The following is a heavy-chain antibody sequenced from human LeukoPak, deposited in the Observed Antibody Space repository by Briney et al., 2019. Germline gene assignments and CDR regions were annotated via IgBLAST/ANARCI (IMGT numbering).Heavy chain of an antibody. CDR2: SSVSVDSA. CDR3: AKRATAGGFDS. D-gene: IGHD6-13*01. J-gene: IGHJ4*02. Sequence: GGSLRLSCEATVFSFSSYAMSWVRQAPGEGLEWVSASSVSVDSADYADAVKGRFTISRDNSKSKLYLQMTSLRVDDTAVYYCAKRATAGGFDSWGQGTLVTVSS. CDR1: VFSFSSYA. V-gene: IGHV3-23*01.